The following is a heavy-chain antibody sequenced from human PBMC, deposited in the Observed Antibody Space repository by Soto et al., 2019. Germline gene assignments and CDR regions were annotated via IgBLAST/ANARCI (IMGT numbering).Heavy chain of an antibody. J-gene: IGHJ5*02. D-gene: IGHD3-10*01. CDR2: INRTGST. CDR3: ARESAGSGKNNWFDX. CDR1: RGSISSYY. Sequence: SETLSLTCSVSRGSISSYYWSWVRQPPGKGLEWIGFINRTGSTKYNPSLESRVTISVDTSQNQLSLRLSSVTAADTAAYYCARESAGSGKNNWFDXWGQGIMVAVCX. V-gene: IGHV4-59*01.